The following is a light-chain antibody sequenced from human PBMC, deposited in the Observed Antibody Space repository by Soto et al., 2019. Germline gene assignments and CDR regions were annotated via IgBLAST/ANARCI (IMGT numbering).Light chain of an antibody. CDR2: AVS. Sequence: IQLTQSPSFLSAYVGDRVNITCRASQGISSYLAWYQQKPGKAPKLLIYAVSTLQSGVPSRFSGTESGTEVTLTISSPQPEDFATYDCHQLKSYPQSTFGGGTKVEIK. CDR1: QGISSY. J-gene: IGKJ4*01. CDR3: HQLKSYPQST. V-gene: IGKV1-9*01.